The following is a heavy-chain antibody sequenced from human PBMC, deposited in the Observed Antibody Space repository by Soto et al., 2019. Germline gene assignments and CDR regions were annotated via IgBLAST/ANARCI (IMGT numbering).Heavy chain of an antibody. Sequence: SETLSLTCAVYGGSFSGYYWSWIRQPPGKGLEWIGEINHSGSTNYNPSLKSRVTISVDTSKNQFSLKLSSVTAADTAVYYCARGDTKPAPSYYYYMDVWGKGTTVTVSS. CDR1: GGSFSGYY. CDR2: INHSGST. D-gene: IGHD2-8*01. V-gene: IGHV4-34*01. J-gene: IGHJ6*03. CDR3: ARGDTKPAPSYYYYMDV.